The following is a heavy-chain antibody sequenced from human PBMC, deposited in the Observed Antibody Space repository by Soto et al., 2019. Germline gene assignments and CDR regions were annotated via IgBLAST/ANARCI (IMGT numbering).Heavy chain of an antibody. CDR3: ARNYGSGSSSYYYYYGMDV. D-gene: IGHD3-10*01. J-gene: IGHJ6*02. Sequence: QVQLVQSGAEVKKPGSSLKVSCKASGGTFSSYAISWVRQAPGQGLEWMGGIIPIFGTANYAQKFQGRVTITADKSTSTAYMELSSLRSEDTAVYYCARNYGSGSSSYYYYYGMDVWGQGTTVTVSS. V-gene: IGHV1-69*06. CDR1: GGTFSSYA. CDR2: IIPIFGTA.